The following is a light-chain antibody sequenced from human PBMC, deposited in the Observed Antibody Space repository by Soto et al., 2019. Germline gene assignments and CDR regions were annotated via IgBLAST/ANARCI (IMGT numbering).Light chain of an antibody. Sequence: QSVLTQPRSVSGSPGQSVTISCFGTGSDVGGYNYVSWYQQHPGKAPQLMIYDVTKRPSGVPDRFSGSKSGNTASLTISGLQAEDEADYYCCSYAGSNLHYVFGRGAKVTVL. J-gene: IGLJ1*01. CDR1: GSDVGGYNY. V-gene: IGLV2-11*01. CDR3: CSYAGSNLHYV. CDR2: DVT.